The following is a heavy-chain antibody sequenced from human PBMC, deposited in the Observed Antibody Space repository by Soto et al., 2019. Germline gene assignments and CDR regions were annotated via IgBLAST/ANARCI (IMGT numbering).Heavy chain of an antibody. V-gene: IGHV1-2*04. CDR2: INPNSGGT. CDR3: VRLIGNSWLDS. CDR1: GYTFTGYY. D-gene: IGHD2-8*01. Sequence: GASVKVSCKASGYTFTGYYMHWVRQAPGQGLEWMGWINPNSGGTNYAQKFQGWVTINPDTSNNQLSLQLNSVTPDDTAVYYCVRLIGNSWLDSWGQGTLVTVSS. J-gene: IGHJ5*01.